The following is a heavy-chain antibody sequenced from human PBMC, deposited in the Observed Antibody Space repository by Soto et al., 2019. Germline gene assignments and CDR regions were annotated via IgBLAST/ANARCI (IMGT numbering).Heavy chain of an antibody. CDR2: IYYSGST. J-gene: IGHJ5*02. Sequence: SSETLCLTCTVLGGSISSSSYYWGWIRQPPGKGLEWIGSIYYSGSTYYNPSLKSRVTISVDTSKNQFSLKLSSVTAADTAVYYCAREMVTMIVVVPWGWFDPWGQGTLVTVSS. CDR3: AREMVTMIVVVPWGWFDP. CDR1: GGSISSSSYY. D-gene: IGHD3-22*01. V-gene: IGHV4-39*02.